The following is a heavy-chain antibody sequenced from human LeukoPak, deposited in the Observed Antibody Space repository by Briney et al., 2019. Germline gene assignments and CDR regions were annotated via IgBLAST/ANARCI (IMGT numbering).Heavy chain of an antibody. Sequence: PSETLSLTCTVSGGSISSYYWSWIRQPPGKGLEWIGYIYYSGSTNYNPSLKSRVTISVDTSKNQFSLKLSSVTAADTAVYYCARRGYYDSSGYPWGFDLWGRGTLVTVSS. J-gene: IGHJ2*01. CDR1: GGSISSYY. D-gene: IGHD3-22*01. CDR2: IYYSGST. CDR3: ARRGYYDSSGYPWGFDL. V-gene: IGHV4-59*08.